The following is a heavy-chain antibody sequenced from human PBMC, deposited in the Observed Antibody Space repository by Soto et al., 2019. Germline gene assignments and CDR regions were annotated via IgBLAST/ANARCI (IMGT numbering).Heavy chain of an antibody. D-gene: IGHD6-19*01. Sequence: QLQLQESGPGLVKPSETLSLTCTVSGGSIGSSSYYWGLIRQPPGKGLEWIGSIYDRGSTYSNPSLKSRLTTSLDTSKNQFSLKLTSVTAADTAVYYCARHGYTSGRTYFDYWGQGTLVTVSS. V-gene: IGHV4-39*01. CDR1: GGSIGSSSYY. CDR3: ARHGYTSGRTYFDY. CDR2: IYDRGST. J-gene: IGHJ4*02.